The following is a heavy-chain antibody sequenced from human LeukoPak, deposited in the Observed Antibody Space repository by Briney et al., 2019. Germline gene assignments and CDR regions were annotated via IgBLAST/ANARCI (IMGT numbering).Heavy chain of an antibody. J-gene: IGHJ4*02. CDR3: ARHVYCTNGICSDY. CDR1: GGSISSGDYY. V-gene: IGHV4-30-4*01. CDR2: SYYSGST. D-gene: IGHD2-8*01. Sequence: SETLSLTGTVSGGSISSGDYYWSWIRQPPGKGLEWIGYSYYSGSTYYNPSLKSRVTISVDTSKNQLSLTLSSVTAADTAVYYCARHVYCTNGICSDYWGQGTLVTVSS.